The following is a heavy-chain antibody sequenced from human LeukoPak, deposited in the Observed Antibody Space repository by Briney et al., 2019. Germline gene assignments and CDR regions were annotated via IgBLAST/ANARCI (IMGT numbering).Heavy chain of an antibody. J-gene: IGHJ4*02. CDR1: GFTFSSYW. Sequence: GGSLRLSCAASGFTFSSYWMNWVRQAPGKGLVWVSRIASDGSSTTYADSVKGRFSISRDNAKNTLYLQMNSLRVEDTAVYCCARGRPHGNDYWGQGTLVTVSS. CDR3: ARGRPHGNDY. CDR2: IASDGSST. V-gene: IGHV3-74*01. D-gene: IGHD4-23*01.